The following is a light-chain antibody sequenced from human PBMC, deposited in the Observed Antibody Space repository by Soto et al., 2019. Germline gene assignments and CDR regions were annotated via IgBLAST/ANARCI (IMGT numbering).Light chain of an antibody. J-gene: IGLJ2*01. CDR2: INS. Sequence: QSVLTQPPSVSGGPGQRVSISCTGSSSNIGAGYDVHWYQQLPGTAPKLLIYINSNRPSGVPDRLSGSKSGTSASLAITGLQAEDEADYYCQSYDSSLSAQGVFGGGTKLTVL. V-gene: IGLV1-40*01. CDR3: QSYDSSLSAQGV. CDR1: SSNIGAGYD.